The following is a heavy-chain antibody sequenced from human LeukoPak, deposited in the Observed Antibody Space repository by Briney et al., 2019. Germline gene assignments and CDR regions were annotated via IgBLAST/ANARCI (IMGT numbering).Heavy chain of an antibody. V-gene: IGHV1-69*05. D-gene: IGHD2-2*02. Sequence: ASVKVSCKASGGTFSSYAISWVRQAPGQGLEWMGGIIPIFGTANYAQKFQGRVTITTDESTSTAYMELSSLRSEDTAVYYCARVIVVPAAIGARWLDPWGQGTLVTVSS. J-gene: IGHJ5*02. CDR3: ARVIVVPAAIGARWLDP. CDR2: IIPIFGTA. CDR1: GGTFSSYA.